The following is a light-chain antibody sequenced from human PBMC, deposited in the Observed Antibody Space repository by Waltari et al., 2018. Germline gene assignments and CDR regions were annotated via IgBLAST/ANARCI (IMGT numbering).Light chain of an antibody. Sequence: QSVLTQPPSVSGAPGQRVTISCTWSSSNLGAGHDVHWYQVFPGTAPKLLIYGDNTRPSGVPGRFSGSKSGTSASLAIFGLQAEDEANYYCQSFDISLRVGVLFGGGTKVSGL. CDR3: QSFDISLRVGVL. J-gene: IGLJ2*01. V-gene: IGLV1-40*01. CDR1: SSNLGAGHD. CDR2: GDN.